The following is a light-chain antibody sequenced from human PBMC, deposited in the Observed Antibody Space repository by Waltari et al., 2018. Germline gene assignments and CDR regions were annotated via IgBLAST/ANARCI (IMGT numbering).Light chain of an antibody. Sequence: QSVLTQPPSASGTPGQRVTIPCSGSSSTIGSNTVNWYQQLPGTAPKLLIYSNNQRPSGVPDRFSGSKSGTSASLAISGLQSEDEADYYCAAWDDSLNGPNWVFGGGTKLTVL. J-gene: IGLJ3*02. CDR1: SSTIGSNT. CDR3: AAWDDSLNGPNWV. CDR2: SNN. V-gene: IGLV1-44*01.